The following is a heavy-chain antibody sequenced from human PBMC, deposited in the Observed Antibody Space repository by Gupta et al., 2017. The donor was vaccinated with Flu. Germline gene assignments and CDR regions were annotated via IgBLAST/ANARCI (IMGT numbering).Heavy chain of an antibody. D-gene: IGHD3-3*01. V-gene: IGHV3-23*01. Sequence: EVQLLESGGGLVQPGGSLRLSCAASGFTFSSYAMSWVRQAPGKGLEWVSAISGSGGSTYYADSVKGRFTISRDNSKNTLYLQMNSLRAEDTAVYYCAIPVLRSSYFDYWGQGTLVTVSS. J-gene: IGHJ4*02. CDR1: GFTFSSYA. CDR2: ISGSGGST. CDR3: AIPVLRSSYFDY.